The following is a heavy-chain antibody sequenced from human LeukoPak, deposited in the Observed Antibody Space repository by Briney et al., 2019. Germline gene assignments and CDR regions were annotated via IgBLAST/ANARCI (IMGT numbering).Heavy chain of an antibody. Sequence: GGSLRLSCTASGFTFGDYLMSWFRQAPGKGLEWIGFISGGTTEYAATVKGRFTISRDYSTSIAYLQMNSLTTEDTAGYYCSRGSGWLSVYWGQGTLVTVSS. J-gene: IGHJ4*02. CDR2: ISGGTT. D-gene: IGHD6-19*01. V-gene: IGHV3-49*03. CDR3: SRGSGWLSVY. CDR1: GFTFGDYL.